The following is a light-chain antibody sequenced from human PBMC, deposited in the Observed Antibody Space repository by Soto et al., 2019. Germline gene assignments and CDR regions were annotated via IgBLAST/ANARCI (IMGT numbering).Light chain of an antibody. V-gene: IGKV1-5*01. CDR2: DAS. CDR1: QYISSY. Sequence: DIQLTQSPATLSASVGDRVTITCRASQYISSYLAWYQQKPGKAPNLLIYDASSLESGVPSRFSGSRSGAEFTLTTSSLQPEDFALYYCHQYNSWPPGTFGQGTKVDIK. CDR3: HQYNSWPPGT. J-gene: IGKJ2*01.